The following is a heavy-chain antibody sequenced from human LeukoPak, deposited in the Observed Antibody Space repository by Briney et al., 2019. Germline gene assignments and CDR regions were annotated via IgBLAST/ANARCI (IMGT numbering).Heavy chain of an antibody. J-gene: IGHJ4*02. CDR2: MNPNSGNT. CDR3: ARGGRSRYYGSGSSNIGRDY. CDR1: GYTFTSYD. V-gene: IGHV1-8*01. D-gene: IGHD3-10*01. Sequence: GASVKVSCKASGYTFTSYDINWVRQATGQGLEWMGWMNPNSGNTGYAQKFQGRVTMTRNTSISTAYMELSSLRPEDTAVYYCARGGRSRYYGSGSSNIGRDYWGQGTLVTVSS.